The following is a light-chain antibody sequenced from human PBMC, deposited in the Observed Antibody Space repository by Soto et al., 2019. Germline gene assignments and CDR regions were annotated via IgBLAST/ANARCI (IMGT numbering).Light chain of an antibody. J-gene: IGKJ1*01. CDR3: QQYDNWPET. V-gene: IGKV3-15*01. CDR1: QSVRSN. Sequence: EIVMTQSPATLSVSPGERATLSCRASQSVRSNLAWYQQKPGQAPRLLMYGASTRATGIPARFSGSGSGTEFTLTISSLQSEDFAVYYCQQYDNWPETFGQGTTV. CDR2: GAS.